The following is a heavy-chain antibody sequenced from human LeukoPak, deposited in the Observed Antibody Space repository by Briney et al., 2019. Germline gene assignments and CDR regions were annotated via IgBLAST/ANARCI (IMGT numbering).Heavy chain of an antibody. CDR1: GFTFRSYE. CDR3: AKGPVRDAFDI. D-gene: IGHD1-1*01. Sequence: PGGSLRLSCVASGFTFRSYEMNWVRQAPGKGLEWLSYISSDGSAIYYADSVKGRFTISRDNAKNSLFLQMNGLRAEDTAVYYCAKGPVRDAFDIWGQGTMVTVSS. J-gene: IGHJ3*02. CDR2: ISSDGSAI. V-gene: IGHV3-48*03.